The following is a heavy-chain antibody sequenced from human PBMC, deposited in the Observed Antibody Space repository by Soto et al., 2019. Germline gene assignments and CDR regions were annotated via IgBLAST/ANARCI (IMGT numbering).Heavy chain of an antibody. CDR2: INHSGST. D-gene: IGHD3-10*01. CDR1: GGSFSGYY. Sequence: QVQLQQWGAGLLKPSETLSLTCAVYGGSFSGYYWSWIRQPPGKGLEWIGEINHSGSTNYNPSLKSRVTISVDTSKNQFSLKLSSVTAADTAVYYCARGMGRVYFQHWGPGTLVTVSS. CDR3: ARGMGRVYFQH. V-gene: IGHV4-34*01. J-gene: IGHJ1*01.